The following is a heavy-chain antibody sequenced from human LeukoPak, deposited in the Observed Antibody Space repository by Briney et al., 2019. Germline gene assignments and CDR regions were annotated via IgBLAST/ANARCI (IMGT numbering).Heavy chain of an antibody. CDR3: ARAPPGIASAATSHWYFDL. J-gene: IGHJ2*01. CDR2: IKQDGSEK. Sequence: QPGGSLRLSCAASGFTFSAYWMSWVRQAPGKGLEWVANIKQDGSEKYYVDSVKGRFTISRDNAKNSLSLQMNNLRAEDTAVYYCARAPPGIASAATSHWYFDLWGRGTLVTVSS. V-gene: IGHV3-7*01. D-gene: IGHD6-13*01. CDR1: GFTFSAYW.